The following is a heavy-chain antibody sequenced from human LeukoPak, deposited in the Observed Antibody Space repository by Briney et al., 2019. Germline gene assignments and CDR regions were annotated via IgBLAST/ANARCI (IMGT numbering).Heavy chain of an antibody. Sequence: GESLQISCKNSGYSFTTYWIGWVRQMPGKGLEWMGIIYPGDSDTRYSPSFQGQVTISADKSISTAYLQWSSLKASDTAMYYCARRPSVGYCSSTSCSQPLDYWGQGTLVTVSS. CDR3: ARRPSVGYCSSTSCSQPLDY. CDR2: IYPGDSDT. J-gene: IGHJ4*02. D-gene: IGHD2-2*01. CDR1: GYSFTTYW. V-gene: IGHV5-51*01.